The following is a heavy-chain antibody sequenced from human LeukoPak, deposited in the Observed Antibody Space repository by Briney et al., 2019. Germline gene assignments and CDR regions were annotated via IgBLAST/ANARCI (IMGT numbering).Heavy chain of an antibody. CDR1: GFTFSSCE. J-gene: IGHJ4*02. CDR2: ISSSGNTI. V-gene: IGHV3-48*03. Sequence: GGSLRLSCAASGFTFSSCEMNWVRLAPGKGLEWVSYISSSGNTIYYADSVKGRFTISRDNAKNSLYLQMNSLRAEDTAVYYCARVMGPYGSGSYYKAGFDYWGQGTLVTVSS. CDR3: ARVMGPYGSGSYYKAGFDY. D-gene: IGHD3-10*01.